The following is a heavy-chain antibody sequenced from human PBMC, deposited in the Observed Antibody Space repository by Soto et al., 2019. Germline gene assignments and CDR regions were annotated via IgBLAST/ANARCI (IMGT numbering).Heavy chain of an antibody. V-gene: IGHV3-30-3*01. Sequence: GGSLRLSCAASGFTFSSYAMHWVRQAPGKGLEWVAVISYDGSNKYYADSVKGRFTISRDNSKNTLYLQMNSLRAEDTAVYYCARDMAAADDYYYYGMDVWGQGTTVTVSS. J-gene: IGHJ6*02. CDR2: ISYDGSNK. CDR1: GFTFSSYA. D-gene: IGHD6-13*01. CDR3: ARDMAAADDYYYYGMDV.